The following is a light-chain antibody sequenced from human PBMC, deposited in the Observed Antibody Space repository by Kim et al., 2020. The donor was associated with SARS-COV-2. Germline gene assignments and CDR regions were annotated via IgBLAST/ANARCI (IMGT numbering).Light chain of an antibody. V-gene: IGLV2-14*03. J-gene: IGLJ3*02. CDR3: SSYTSDTNLV. Sequence: YDFVAWYQLHPGKVPRLIIYNVNKRPSGIPNRFSGSKSGNTASLTISGLLADDEADYYCSSYTSDTNLVFGGGTKLTV. CDR2: NVN. CDR1: YDF.